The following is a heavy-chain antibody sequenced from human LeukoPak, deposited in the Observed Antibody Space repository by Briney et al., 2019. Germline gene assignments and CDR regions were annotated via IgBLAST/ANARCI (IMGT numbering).Heavy chain of an antibody. J-gene: IGHJ4*02. CDR2: IYYSGST. D-gene: IGHD6-19*01. Sequence: PSETLSLTCTVSGGSISSGGYYWSWIRQHPGKGLEWIGYIYYSGSTYYNPSLKSRVTISVDTSKNQFSLKLSSVTAADTAVYYCARDEGWSQLGFSYWGQGTLVTVSS. V-gene: IGHV4-31*03. CDR3: ARDEGWSQLGFSY. CDR1: GGSISSGGYY.